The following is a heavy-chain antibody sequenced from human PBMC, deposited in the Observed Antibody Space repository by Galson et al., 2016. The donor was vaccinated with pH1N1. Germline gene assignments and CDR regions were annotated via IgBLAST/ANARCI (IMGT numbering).Heavy chain of an antibody. CDR3: ARVNISPPEGNYYMDV. CDR2: IYTGGTT. V-gene: IGHV4-4*07. Sequence: LSLTCTVSGGSISSYYWSWIRQPAGKGLEWIGRIYTGGTTNYNPSLKSRVTMSVDTSKKQFSMKLSSVTAADTAVYYCARVNISPPEGNYYMDVWGKGTTVTVSS. J-gene: IGHJ6*03. CDR1: GGSISSYY.